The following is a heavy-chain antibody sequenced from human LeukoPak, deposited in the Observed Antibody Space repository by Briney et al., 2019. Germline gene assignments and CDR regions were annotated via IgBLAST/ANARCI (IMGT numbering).Heavy chain of an antibody. D-gene: IGHD4-17*01. V-gene: IGHV4-59*11. CDR2: ISYIGST. Sequence: SETLSLTCAVSDDSFSSHYWTWIRQPPGKGLEWIGYISYIGSTNYNPSLKSRVTISIGTSKNQFSLKLTSVTAADTAVYYCARDLVTVTKGFDIWGQGTMVSVSS. CDR3: ARDLVTVTKGFDI. CDR1: DDSFSSHY. J-gene: IGHJ3*02.